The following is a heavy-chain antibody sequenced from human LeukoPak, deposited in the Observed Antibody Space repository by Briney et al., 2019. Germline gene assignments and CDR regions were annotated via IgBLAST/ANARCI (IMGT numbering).Heavy chain of an antibody. CDR3: AREVEYYDSSGYRPHAFDI. D-gene: IGHD3-22*01. Sequence: PSETLSLTCTVSGGSLSSSNYYWGWTRQPPGRGLEWFGSISYSGGTSYNPSLRSRVTISVDTSKNQFSLKLNSVTAADTAVYYCAREVEYYDSSGYRPHAFDIWGQGTVVTVSS. CDR1: GGSLSSSNYY. V-gene: IGHV4-39*02. CDR2: ISYSGGT. J-gene: IGHJ3*02.